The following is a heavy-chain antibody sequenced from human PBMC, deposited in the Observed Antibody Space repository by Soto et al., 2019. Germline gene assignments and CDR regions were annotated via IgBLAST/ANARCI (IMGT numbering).Heavy chain of an antibody. J-gene: IGHJ4*02. CDR2: ISGSGGST. CDR3: AKDLGIAAAGECDY. D-gene: IGHD6-13*01. V-gene: IGHV3-23*01. Sequence: GGSLRLSCAASGFTFSRYAMSWVRQAPGKGLEWVSAISGSGGSTYYADSVKGRFTISRDNSKNTLYLQMNSLRAEDTAVYYCAKDLGIAAAGECDYWGQGTLVTVSS. CDR1: GFTFSRYA.